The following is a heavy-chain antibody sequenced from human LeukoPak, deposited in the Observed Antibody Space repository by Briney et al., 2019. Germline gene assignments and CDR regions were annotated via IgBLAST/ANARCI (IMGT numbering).Heavy chain of an antibody. CDR3: ARAPIVGATTFDY. D-gene: IGHD1-26*01. CDR1: GGSISSSNW. CDR2: IYHSGST. V-gene: IGHV4-4*02. Sequence: PSETLSLTCAVSGGSISSSNWWSWVRQPPGKGLEWIGEIYHSGSTNYNPSLKSRVTISVDTSKNQFSLKLSSVTAADTAVYYCARAPIVGATTFDYWGQGTLVTVSS. J-gene: IGHJ4*02.